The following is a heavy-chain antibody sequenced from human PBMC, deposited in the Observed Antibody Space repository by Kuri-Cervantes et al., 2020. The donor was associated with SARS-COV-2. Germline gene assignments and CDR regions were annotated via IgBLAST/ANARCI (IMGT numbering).Heavy chain of an antibody. CDR1: GGSISSGDYY. D-gene: IGHD4/OR15-4a*01. V-gene: IGHV4-30-4*08. Sequence: SETLSLTCTVSGGSISSGDYYWSWIRQPPGKGLEWIGYIYYSGSTYYNPSLKSRVTISVDTSKNQFSLKLSSVTAADTAVYYCARQLANNAFDIWGQGTMVTVSS. J-gene: IGHJ3*02. CDR3: ARQLANNAFDI. CDR2: IYYSGST.